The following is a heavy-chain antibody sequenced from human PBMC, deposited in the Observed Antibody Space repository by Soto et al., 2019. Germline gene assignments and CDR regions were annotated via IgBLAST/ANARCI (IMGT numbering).Heavy chain of an antibody. Sequence: QITLKESGPTLVKPTQTLTVTCTFSGFSLSTSGAGVGWIRQSPGKAPEWLALISWKDEKRYNPGLKSRLTITKDTSKNHVVLTMTDLDPVDTATYFCAHRYGGNYYRWYFDSWGHGTLVTVSS. V-gene: IGHV2-5*01. D-gene: IGHD1-26*01. J-gene: IGHJ4*01. CDR1: GFSLSTSGAG. CDR2: ISWKDEK. CDR3: AHRYGGNYYRWYFDS.